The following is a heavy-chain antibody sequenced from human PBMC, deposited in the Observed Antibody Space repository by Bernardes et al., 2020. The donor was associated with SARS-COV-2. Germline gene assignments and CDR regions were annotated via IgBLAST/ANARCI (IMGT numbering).Heavy chain of an antibody. CDR1: GFTFDDYA. Sequence: GGSLRLSCGASGFTFDDYAMHWVRRAPGKGLEWVSGVSWNSGSIGYADSVKGRFTISRDNAKNSLYLQMNSLRAEDTAFYYCAKDKDYDSSGSWDYWGQGTLVTVSS. CDR2: VSWNSGSI. J-gene: IGHJ4*02. V-gene: IGHV3-9*01. D-gene: IGHD3-22*01. CDR3: AKDKDYDSSGSWDY.